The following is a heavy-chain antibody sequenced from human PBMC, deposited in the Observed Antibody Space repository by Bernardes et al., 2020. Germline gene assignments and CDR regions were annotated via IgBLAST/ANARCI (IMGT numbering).Heavy chain of an antibody. CDR1: GGSFSRYY. J-gene: IGHJ6*04. D-gene: IGHD6-19*01. Sequence: LSLTCALYGGSFSRYYWSWNRQPPGKGLEWIGEINHSGSTNYNPSLKSRVTISVDTSKNQFSLKLSSVTAADTAVYYCARCHSIAVAGGFYYYGMDVWGKVTTLTVSS. CDR3: ARCHSIAVAGGFYYYGMDV. V-gene: IGHV4-34*01. CDR2: INHSGST.